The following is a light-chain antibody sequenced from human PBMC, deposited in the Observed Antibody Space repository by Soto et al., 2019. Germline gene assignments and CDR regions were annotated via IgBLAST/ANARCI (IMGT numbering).Light chain of an antibody. J-gene: IGLJ1*01. CDR1: SSDVGGYNY. CDR2: EVS. CDR3: SSYTSSSTLRV. V-gene: IGLV2-14*01. Sequence: QSALTQPASVSGSPGQSITISCTGTSSDVGGYNYVSWYQQHPGKAPKLMIYEVSNRPSGVSSRFSGSKSGNTASLTISGLPAEDEADYYCSSYTSSSTLRVFGAGTKLTVL.